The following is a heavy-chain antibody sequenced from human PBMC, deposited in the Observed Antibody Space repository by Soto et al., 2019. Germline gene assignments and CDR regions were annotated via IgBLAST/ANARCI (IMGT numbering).Heavy chain of an antibody. CDR1: GVSIRDYY. D-gene: IGHD2-15*01. CDR3: AGLTSAGFNNRHFDR. Sequence: QGQLLESGPGLVKPSETLSLTCMFSGVSIRDYYLSWVRLSPGKGLEWIGHVGDVRTTYNPSFKSRVVISLDTSRSTLALQMTSVTAADTATYYCAGLTSAGFNNRHFDRWGQGVPVTVSS. V-gene: IGHV4-59*08. CDR2: VGDVRT. J-gene: IGHJ4*02.